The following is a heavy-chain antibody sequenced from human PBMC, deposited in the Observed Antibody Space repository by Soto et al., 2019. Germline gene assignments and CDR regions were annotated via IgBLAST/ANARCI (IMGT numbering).Heavy chain of an antibody. CDR1: GFTFSKAW. J-gene: IGHJ6*02. Sequence: GALRLSCAASGFTFSKAWMSWVRQAPGKGLEWVGRIKSKTDGGTIDYAAPVKGRFSISRDDSKNTVYLQMNSLRTEDTAVYYCSTGGKYYGMDVWGQGTKVTVFS. D-gene: IGHD1-26*01. V-gene: IGHV3-15*01. CDR3: STGGKYYGMDV. CDR2: IKSKTDGGTI.